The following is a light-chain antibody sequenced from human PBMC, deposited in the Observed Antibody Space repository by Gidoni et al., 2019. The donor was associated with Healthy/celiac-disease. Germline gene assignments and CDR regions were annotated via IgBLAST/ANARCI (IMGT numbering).Light chain of an antibody. V-gene: IGKV3-11*01. CDR3: QQRSNWPWT. J-gene: IGKJ1*01. CDR2: YAS. CDR1: QSVSSY. Sequence: EIELPQSPATLSLSPGVRATLSCRASQSVSSYLAWYQQKPGQTPILLISYASNRATGIPARFSGSGSWTDFTLTIISLVPEDFAVYYCQQRSNWPWTFGQGTKVEIK.